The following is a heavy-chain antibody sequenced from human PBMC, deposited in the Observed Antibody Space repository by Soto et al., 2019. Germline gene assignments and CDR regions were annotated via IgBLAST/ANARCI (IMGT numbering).Heavy chain of an antibody. D-gene: IGHD6-13*01. J-gene: IGHJ4*02. Sequence: PVESLKISCHCSGYTFSNFWIGWVRQLPGQGLEWMGIIYPGDHETRYSPSFLGKVTISAETSINTAYLQWSSLEASDSAFYFCARSPRSSPYFDFWGQGALVTVSS. CDR3: ARSPRSSPYFDF. V-gene: IGHV5-51*01. CDR2: IYPGDHET. CDR1: GYTFSNFW.